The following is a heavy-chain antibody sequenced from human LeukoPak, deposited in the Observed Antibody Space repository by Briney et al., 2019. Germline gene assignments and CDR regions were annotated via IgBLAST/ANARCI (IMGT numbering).Heavy chain of an antibody. J-gene: IGHJ4*02. CDR1: GYTFTDYF. D-gene: IGHD3-22*01. Sequence: GASVKVSCKASGYTFTDYFMHWVRQAPGQGLEWLGWINPNSGGTNYAQKFHGRVTMTRDMSISTAYMELSRLKSDDTAVYYCARVSSITLIVVPDYFDYWGQGTLVTVSS. CDR3: ARVSSITLIVVPDYFDY. CDR2: INPNSGGT. V-gene: IGHV1-2*02.